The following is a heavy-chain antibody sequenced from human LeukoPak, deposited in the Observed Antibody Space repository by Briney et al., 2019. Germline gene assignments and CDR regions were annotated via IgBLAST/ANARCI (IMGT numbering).Heavy chain of an antibody. J-gene: IGHJ3*02. V-gene: IGHV3-48*04. D-gene: IGHD4-17*01. CDR3: ARDTGAFDI. CDR1: GFTFSSYS. Sequence: GGSLRLPCAASGFTFSSYSMNWVRQAPGKGLEWVSYISSSSSTIYYADSVKGRFTISRDNAKNSLYLQMNSLRAEDTAVYYCARDTGAFDIWGQGTMVTVSS. CDR2: ISSSSSTI.